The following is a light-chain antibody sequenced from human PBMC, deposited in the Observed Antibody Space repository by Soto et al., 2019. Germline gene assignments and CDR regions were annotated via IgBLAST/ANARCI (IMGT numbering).Light chain of an antibody. CDR3: QAWDSGTAV. CDR2: QDI. CDR1: KLGNKY. V-gene: IGLV3-1*01. Sequence: SYELTQPPSVSVSPXQTASXTCSGDKLGNKYACWYQQKPGQSPVLVIYQDIQRPSGIPERFSGSNSGNTATLTISGTQAVDEADYYCQAWDSGTAVFGGGTKVTVL. J-gene: IGLJ2*01.